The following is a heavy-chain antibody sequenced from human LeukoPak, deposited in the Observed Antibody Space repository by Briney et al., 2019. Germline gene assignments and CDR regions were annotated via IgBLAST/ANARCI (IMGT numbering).Heavy chain of an antibody. D-gene: IGHD3-22*01. CDR2: MNPNSGNT. CDR3: ARVFTMIVVVISYYYYYYMDV. J-gene: IGHJ6*03. V-gene: IGHV1-8*03. CDR1: GYTFTSYD. Sequence: ASVKVSCKASGYTFTSYDINWVRQATGQGLEWMGWMNPNSGNTGYAQKFQGRVTITRNTSISTAYMELSSLRSEDTAVYYCARVFTMIVVVISYYYYYYMDVWGKGTTVTVSS.